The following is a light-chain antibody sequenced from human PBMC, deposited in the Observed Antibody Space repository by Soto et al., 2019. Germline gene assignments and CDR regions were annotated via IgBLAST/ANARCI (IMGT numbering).Light chain of an antibody. J-gene: IGKJ4*01. Sequence: DIVLTQSPATLSLSPGERATLSCRASQSVSTYLAWYQQKPGQAPRLLIYDASNRATGIPARFSGSGSGTEYTLTISSLEPEDFAVYYCQQRSNWPLTFGGGTRVEI. CDR2: DAS. CDR3: QQRSNWPLT. CDR1: QSVSTY. V-gene: IGKV3-11*01.